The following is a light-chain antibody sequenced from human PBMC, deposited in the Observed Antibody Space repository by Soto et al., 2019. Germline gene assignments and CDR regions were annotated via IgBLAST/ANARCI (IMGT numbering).Light chain of an antibody. J-gene: IGLJ1*01. CDR3: SSCTSSSTYV. Sequence: QSALTQPASVSGSPGQSIAISCTGTSSDVGGYNYVSWYQQHPGKAPKLMVYDVSNRPSGVSNRFSGSKSGNTASLTIPGVQAEDESDYYCSSCTSSSTYVFGTGTKLTVL. CDR1: SSDVGGYNY. CDR2: DVS. V-gene: IGLV2-14*01.